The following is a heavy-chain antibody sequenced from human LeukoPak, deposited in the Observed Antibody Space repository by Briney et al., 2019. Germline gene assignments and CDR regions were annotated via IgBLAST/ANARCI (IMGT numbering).Heavy chain of an antibody. Sequence: GGSLRLSCAASGFTFSSYSMIWVRQAPGKGLEWVSSISSSSSYIYYADSVKGRFTISRDNAKNSLYLQMNSLRAEDTAVYYCARSIAAAGPYYFDYWGQGTLVTVSS. CDR3: ARSIAAAGPYYFDY. CDR2: ISSSSSYI. CDR1: GFTFSSYS. J-gene: IGHJ4*02. D-gene: IGHD6-13*01. V-gene: IGHV3-21*01.